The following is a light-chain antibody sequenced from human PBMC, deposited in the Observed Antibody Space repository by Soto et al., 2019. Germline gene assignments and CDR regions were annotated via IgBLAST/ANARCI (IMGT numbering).Light chain of an antibody. CDR1: SSNIGSTYD. CDR2: GNT. V-gene: IGLV1-40*01. J-gene: IGLJ1*01. CDR3: QSYDDSLSVHYV. Sequence: QSVLTQPPSVSGAPGQRVTISCTGRSSNIGSTYDVQWYQQLPGTAPKLLIHGNTNRPSGVPDRFSGSKSGTSASLAITGLQADDEADYYCQSYDDSLSVHYVFGTGTKLTV.